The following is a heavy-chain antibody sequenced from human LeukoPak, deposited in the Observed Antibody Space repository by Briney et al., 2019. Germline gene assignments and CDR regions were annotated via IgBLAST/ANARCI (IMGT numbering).Heavy chain of an antibody. J-gene: IGHJ5*02. CDR2: ISGSGGST. V-gene: IGHV3-23*01. Sequence: GGSLRLSCAASGFTFSSYAVSWVRQAPGKGLEWVSAISGSGGSTYYADSVKGRFTISRDNSKNTLYLQMNSLRAEDTAVYYCAKDWVGRFLEWLTGNWFDPWGQGTLVTVSS. D-gene: IGHD3-3*01. CDR1: GFTFSSYA. CDR3: AKDWVGRFLEWLTGNWFDP.